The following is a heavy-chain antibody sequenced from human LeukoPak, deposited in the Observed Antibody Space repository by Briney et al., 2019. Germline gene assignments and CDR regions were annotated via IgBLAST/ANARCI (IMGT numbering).Heavy chain of an antibody. V-gene: IGHV3-23*01. D-gene: IGHD3-10*01. J-gene: IGHJ4*02. CDR1: GFTFSSYW. CDR2: ISGSGGST. CDR3: ADVLLWFGTKGY. Sequence: PGGSLRLSCAASGFTFSSYWMNWVRQAPGKGLEWVSAISGSGGSTYYADSVKGRFTISRDNSKNTLYLQMNSLRAEDTAVYYCADVLLWFGTKGYWGQGTLVTVSS.